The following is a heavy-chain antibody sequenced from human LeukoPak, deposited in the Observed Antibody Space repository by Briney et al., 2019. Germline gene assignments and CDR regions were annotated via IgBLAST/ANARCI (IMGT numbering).Heavy chain of an antibody. J-gene: IGHJ3*02. D-gene: IGHD3-10*01. CDR1: GYTFTGYY. Sequence: ASVKVSCKASGYTFTGYYMHWVRQAHGQGREWMGWINPNSGGTKYAEKSQGRVTMTRDTSISTAYMELSRLRSDDTAVYYCARRGIGGAFDIWGQGTMVTVSS. CDR2: INPNSGGT. CDR3: ARRGIGGAFDI. V-gene: IGHV1-2*02.